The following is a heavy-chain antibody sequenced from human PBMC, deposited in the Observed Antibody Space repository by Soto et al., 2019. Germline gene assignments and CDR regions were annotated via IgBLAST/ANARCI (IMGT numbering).Heavy chain of an antibody. CDR1: GYTFTSYA. J-gene: IGHJ6*02. D-gene: IGHD1-1*01. CDR3: ARVGLERQYYYYYYGMDV. Sequence: ASVKVSCTASGYTFTSYAMHWVRQAPGQRLEWMGWINAGNGNTKYSQKFQGRVTITRDTSASTAYMELSSLRSEDTAVYYCARVGLERQYYYYYYGMDVWGQGTTVTVSS. V-gene: IGHV1-3*01. CDR2: INAGNGNT.